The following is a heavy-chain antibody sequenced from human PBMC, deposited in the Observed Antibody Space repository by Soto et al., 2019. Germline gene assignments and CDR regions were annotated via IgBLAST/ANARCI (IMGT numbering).Heavy chain of an antibody. Sequence: PGGSLRLSCAASGFTFSSYAMHWVRQAPGKGLEWVAVISYDGSNKYYADSVKGRFTISRDNSKNTLYLQMNSLRAEDTAVYYCAREGNWNYHGVSWFDPWGQGTLVTVSS. CDR1: GFTFSSYA. V-gene: IGHV3-30-3*01. CDR2: ISYDGSNK. CDR3: AREGNWNYHGVSWFDP. J-gene: IGHJ5*02. D-gene: IGHD1-7*01.